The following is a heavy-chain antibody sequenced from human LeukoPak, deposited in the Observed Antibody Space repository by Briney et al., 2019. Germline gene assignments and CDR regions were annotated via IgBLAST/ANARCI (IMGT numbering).Heavy chain of an antibody. D-gene: IGHD2-8*01. V-gene: IGHV1-2*02. CDR3: ARGYCANGVCYNGY. CDR2: INPNTGDT. Sequence: ASVKVSCKASGYTFIAYYIHWLRQAPGQGLEWIGWINPNTGDTNYAQNFQGRVTMIRDASISTADMGLNRLRSDDTAVYYCARGYCANGVCYNGYWGQGTLVTVSS. J-gene: IGHJ4*02. CDR1: GYTFIAYY.